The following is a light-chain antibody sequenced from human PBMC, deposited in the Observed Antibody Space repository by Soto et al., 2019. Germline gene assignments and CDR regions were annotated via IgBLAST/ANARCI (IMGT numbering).Light chain of an antibody. V-gene: IGKV1-27*01. CDR1: QGISNY. J-gene: IGKJ1*01. CDR2: AAS. CDR3: PKYNSAPRT. Sequence: DIQMTRSPSSLSASVGDRVTITSRASQGISNYLAWYHQKPGKVPKLLIYAASTLQSGGPTRFSGNGSGTDFTLTISSLQPEDVATYYCPKYNSAPRTFGQGTKVEIK.